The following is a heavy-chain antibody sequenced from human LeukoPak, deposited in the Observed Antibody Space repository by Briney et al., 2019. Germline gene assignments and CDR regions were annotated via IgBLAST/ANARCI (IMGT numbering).Heavy chain of an antibody. CDR3: ARRYYYGSGSYYPNDY. D-gene: IGHD3-10*01. CDR2: MNPNSGNT. Sequence: ASVKVSCKASGYTFTSYDSNWVRQATGQGLEWMGWMNPNSGNTGYAQKFQGRVTMTRNTSISTAYMGLSSLRSEDTAVYYCARRYYYGSGSYYPNDYWGQGTLVTVSS. CDR1: GYTFTSYD. V-gene: IGHV1-8*01. J-gene: IGHJ4*02.